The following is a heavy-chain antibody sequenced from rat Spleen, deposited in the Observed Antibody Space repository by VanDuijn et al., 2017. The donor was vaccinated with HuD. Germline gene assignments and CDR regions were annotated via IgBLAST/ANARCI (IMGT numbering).Heavy chain of an antibody. CDR3: ATDGYYYSGPFDY. Sequence: EVQLVESGGGRVQPGRSLRLSCVASGITFNNYWMTWIRQAPTKGLEWVATISYGDSSGHSSTYYRDSVKGRFTISRDNAKSTLYLQMDSLRSEDTATYYCATDGYYYSGPFDYWGQGVMVTVSS. V-gene: IGHV5-31*01. CDR2: ISYGDSSGHSST. D-gene: IGHD1-1*01. CDR1: GITFNNYW. J-gene: IGHJ2*01.